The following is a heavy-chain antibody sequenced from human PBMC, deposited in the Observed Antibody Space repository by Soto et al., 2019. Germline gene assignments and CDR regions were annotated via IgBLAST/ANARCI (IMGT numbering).Heavy chain of an antibody. V-gene: IGHV2-5*01. CDR1: GFSLSTSGVG. Sequence: SGPTLVNPTQTLTLTCTFSGFSLSTSGVGVGWIRQPPGKALEWLTLIYWNDDKRYSPSLKSRLTITKDTSKNQVVLTMTNMDPVDTATYYCAHRRGIVGVTPFDYWGQGTLVTVSS. D-gene: IGHD1-26*01. J-gene: IGHJ4*02. CDR3: AHRRGIVGVTPFDY. CDR2: IYWNDDK.